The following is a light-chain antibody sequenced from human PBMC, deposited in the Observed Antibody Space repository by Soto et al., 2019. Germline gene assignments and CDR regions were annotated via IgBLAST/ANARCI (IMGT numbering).Light chain of an antibody. CDR1: QSLLHSNGYTY. Sequence: EIVMTQSPLSLPVTPGEPASISCRSSQSLLHSNGYTYLDWYLQKPGQSPQLLIYLGSNRASGVPDRLSGSGSGTDFTLKISRVEAEDVGVYYCMQALQNPYTFGQGTKLEIK. V-gene: IGKV2-28*01. J-gene: IGKJ2*01. CDR3: MQALQNPYT. CDR2: LGS.